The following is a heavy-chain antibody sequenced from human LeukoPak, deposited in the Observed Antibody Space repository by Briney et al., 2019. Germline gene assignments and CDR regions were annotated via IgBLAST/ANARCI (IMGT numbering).Heavy chain of an antibody. V-gene: IGHV3-48*01. CDR2: ISSSGSTI. CDR3: ARPKLGYCSSVTCSAPNYYFDY. J-gene: IGHJ4*02. D-gene: IGHD2-2*01. Sequence: PGGSLRLSCAASKFTFSSYGMNWVRQAPGKGLEWVSYISSSGSTIYYAASVKGRFTISRDNTKRSLYLQMDSLRAEDTAVYYCARPKLGYCSSVTCSAPNYYFDYWGQGTLVTVSS. CDR1: KFTFSSYG.